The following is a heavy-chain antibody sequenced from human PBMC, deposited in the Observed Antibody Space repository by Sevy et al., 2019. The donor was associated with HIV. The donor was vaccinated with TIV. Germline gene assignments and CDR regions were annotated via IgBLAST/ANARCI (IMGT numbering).Heavy chain of an antibody. CDR1: GFTFSSYG. Sequence: GGSLRLSCAASGFTFSSYGMHWVRQAPGKGLEWVAVIWYDGSNKYYADSVKGRFTISRDNSKNTLYLQMNSLRAEDTAVYYCARDFGAQTPLNYYYYGMDVWGQGTTVTVS. J-gene: IGHJ6*02. V-gene: IGHV3-33*01. D-gene: IGHD3-10*01. CDR3: ARDFGAQTPLNYYYYGMDV. CDR2: IWYDGSNK.